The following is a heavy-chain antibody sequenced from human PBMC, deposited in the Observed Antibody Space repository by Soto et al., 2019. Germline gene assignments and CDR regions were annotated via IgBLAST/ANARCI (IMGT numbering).Heavy chain of an antibody. CDR3: ARGNTHGYYYMDV. J-gene: IGHJ6*03. CDR1: GGSLNTYY. D-gene: IGHD3-3*01. Sequence: QVQLQESGPGLVKPSETLSLTCAVSGGSLNTYYWTWIRQPPGKGLEWIGYFYSSGLTNYNPSLKSRVTISLNTSKNQSSLKLTSVTAADAAGYFCARGNTHGYYYMDVWGRGTTVTVSS. V-gene: IGHV4-59*08. CDR2: FYSSGLT.